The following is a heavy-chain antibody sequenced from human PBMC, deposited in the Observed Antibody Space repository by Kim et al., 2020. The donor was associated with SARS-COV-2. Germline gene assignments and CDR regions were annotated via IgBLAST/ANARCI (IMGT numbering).Heavy chain of an antibody. CDR3: ARGFGRDYDFWSGYYDSYYYYYMDV. J-gene: IGHJ6*03. Sequence: SETLSLTCTVSGGSISSYYWSWIRQPPGKGLEWIGYIYYSGSTNYNPSLKSRVTISVDTSKNQFSLKLSSVTAADTAVYYCARGFGRDYDFWSGYYDSYYYYYMDVWGKGTTVTVSS. CDR1: GGSISSYY. D-gene: IGHD3-3*01. CDR2: IYYSGST. V-gene: IGHV4-59*08.